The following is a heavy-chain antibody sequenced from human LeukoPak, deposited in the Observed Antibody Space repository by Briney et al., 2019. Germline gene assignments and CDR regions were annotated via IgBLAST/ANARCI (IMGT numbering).Heavy chain of an antibody. J-gene: IGHJ5*02. CDR3: ARDLGVWETYRFSLLS. CDR2: INPNSGGT. D-gene: IGHD3-16*02. Sequence: GASVKVSCKASGYTFNIYYMHWVRQAPGQRLEWMGYINPNSGGTNYAQNFQGSVTMTRSTAISTVYMELDSLRSDDTAVYYCARDLGVWETYRFSLLSWGQGTLVTVSS. CDR1: GYTFNIYY. V-gene: IGHV1-2*02.